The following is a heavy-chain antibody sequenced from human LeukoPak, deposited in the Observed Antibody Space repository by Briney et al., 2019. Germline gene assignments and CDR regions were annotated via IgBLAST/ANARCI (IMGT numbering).Heavy chain of an antibody. Sequence: SETLSLTCTVSGGSISSGSYYWSWIRQLAGKGLEWIGRIYTSGSTNYSPSLKSRVTISVDTSKNQFSLKLSSVTAADTAVYYCARGGYCSSTSCYSSRSGFDYWGQGTLVTVSS. CDR3: ARGGYCSSTSCYSSRSGFDY. CDR2: IYTSGST. V-gene: IGHV4-61*02. J-gene: IGHJ4*02. D-gene: IGHD2-2*01. CDR1: GGSISSGSYY.